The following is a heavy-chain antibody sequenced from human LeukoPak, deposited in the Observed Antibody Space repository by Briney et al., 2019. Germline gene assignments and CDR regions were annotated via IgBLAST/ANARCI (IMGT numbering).Heavy chain of an antibody. V-gene: IGHV4-4*07. CDR1: GGSISSYY. D-gene: IGHD3-10*01. Sequence: SETLSLTCTVSGGSISSYYWSWIRQPAGKGLEWIGRIYTSGSTNYNPSLKSRVTMSVDTSKNQFSLKLSSVTAADTAVYYCARDSGLLRFGELQAFDIWGQGTMVTVSS. J-gene: IGHJ3*02. CDR3: ARDSGLLRFGELQAFDI. CDR2: IYTSGST.